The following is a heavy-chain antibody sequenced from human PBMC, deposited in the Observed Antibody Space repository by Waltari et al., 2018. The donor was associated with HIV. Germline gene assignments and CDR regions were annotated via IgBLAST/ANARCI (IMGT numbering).Heavy chain of an antibody. D-gene: IGHD4-17*01. Sequence: QVQLVQSGAEVKKPGSSVKVSCKASGGTFSSYAISWVRQAPGQGLEWMGGIIPIFGTANYAQKFQGRVTITADESTSTAYMELSSLRSEDTAVYYCARSDWDYGDLGGAFDIWGQGTMVTVSS. J-gene: IGHJ3*02. V-gene: IGHV1-69*01. CDR1: GGTFSSYA. CDR3: ARSDWDYGDLGGAFDI. CDR2: IIPIFGTA.